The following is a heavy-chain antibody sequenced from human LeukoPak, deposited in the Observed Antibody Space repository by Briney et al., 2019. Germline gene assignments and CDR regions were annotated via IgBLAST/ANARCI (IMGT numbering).Heavy chain of an antibody. Sequence: SETLSLTCTVSGGSISSSSYYWGWIRQPPGEGLEWIGSIYYSGSTYYNPSLKSRVTISVDTSKNQFSLKLSSVTAADTAVYYCARSPGLVRGVIITTRYYYYYMDVWGKGTTVTISS. V-gene: IGHV4-39*07. D-gene: IGHD3-10*01. CDR3: ARSPGLVRGVIITTRYYYYYMDV. CDR1: GGSISSSSYY. CDR2: IYYSGST. J-gene: IGHJ6*03.